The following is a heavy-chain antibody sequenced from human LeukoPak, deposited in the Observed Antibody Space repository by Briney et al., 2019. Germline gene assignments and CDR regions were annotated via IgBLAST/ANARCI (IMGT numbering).Heavy chain of an antibody. J-gene: IGHJ6*02. CDR3: ARAPYYYDSSGYYYVHYYYGMDV. V-gene: IGHV4-30-2*01. D-gene: IGHD3-22*01. CDR1: GGSISSGGYS. CDR2: IYHSGST. Sequence: SGTLSLTCAVSGGSISSGGYSWSWIRQPPGKGLEWIGYIYHSGSTYYNPSLKSRVTISVDRSKNQFSLKLSSVTAADTAVYYCARAPYYYDSSGYYYVHYYYGMDVWGQGTTVTVSS.